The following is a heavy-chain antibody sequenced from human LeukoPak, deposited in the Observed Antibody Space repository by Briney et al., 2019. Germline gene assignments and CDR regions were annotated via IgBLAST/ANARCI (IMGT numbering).Heavy chain of an antibody. CDR2: VYYTGST. CDR1: GVSISGYY. J-gene: IGHJ4*02. D-gene: IGHD3-3*01. Sequence: SETLSLTCTVSGVSISGYYWSWIRKFPGKGLEWIGYVYYTGSTNYSPFLKSRVTISIDTSKKQFSLKLSAVTAADTAVYYCAREDFFGGLGLDYWGQGTLVTVSS. V-gene: IGHV4-59*01. CDR3: AREDFFGGLGLDY.